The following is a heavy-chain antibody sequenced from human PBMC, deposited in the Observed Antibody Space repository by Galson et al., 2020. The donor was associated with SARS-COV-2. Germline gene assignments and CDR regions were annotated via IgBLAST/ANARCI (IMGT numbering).Heavy chain of an antibody. D-gene: IGHD4-4*01. V-gene: IGHV1-2*02. CDR1: GYTLTGYY. CDR2: INPNSGVA. Sequence: ASVKVSCKASGYTLTGYYMHWVRQAPGQGLEWVGWINPNSGVANYAQKFQGRVTMTRDTSISTAYMELSRLRSDDTAVYYCARADYNDLTGGFFDYWGQGTLVTVSS. J-gene: IGHJ4*02. CDR3: ARADYNDLTGGFFDY.